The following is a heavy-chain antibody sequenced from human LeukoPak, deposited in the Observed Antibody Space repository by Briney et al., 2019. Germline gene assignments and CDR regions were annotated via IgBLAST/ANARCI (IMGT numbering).Heavy chain of an antibody. J-gene: IGHJ5*02. Sequence: SETLSLTCTVSGGSISSYYWNWIRQPPGKGLEWIGYIYYSGSTNYNPSLKSRVTISVDTSKNQFSLKLSSVTAADTAVYYCARDLGSGSYYNGWFDPWGQGTLVTVSS. CDR2: IYYSGST. D-gene: IGHD3-10*01. CDR1: GGSISSYY. CDR3: ARDLGSGSYYNGWFDP. V-gene: IGHV4-59*01.